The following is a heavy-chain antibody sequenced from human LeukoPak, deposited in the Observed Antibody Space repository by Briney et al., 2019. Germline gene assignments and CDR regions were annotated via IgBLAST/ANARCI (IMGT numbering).Heavy chain of an antibody. CDR1: GFTFSSYA. CDR3: AKILGGATMGLYAAFDY. J-gene: IGHJ4*02. D-gene: IGHD1-26*01. V-gene: IGHV3-23*01. Sequence: PGGSLRLSCAASGFTFSSYAMSWVRQAPGKGLEWVSAISGSGGSTYYADSVKGRFTISRENSKNTLYLQMNSLRAEDTAVYYCAKILGGATMGLYAAFDYWGQGTLVTVSS. CDR2: ISGSGGST.